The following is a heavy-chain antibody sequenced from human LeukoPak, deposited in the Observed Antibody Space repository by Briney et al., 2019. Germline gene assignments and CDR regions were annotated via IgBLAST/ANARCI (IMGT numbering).Heavy chain of an antibody. CDR3: ARGALDDAFDI. J-gene: IGHJ3*02. CDR1: GFIFSSYD. V-gene: IGHV3-13*01. Sequence: GGSLRLSCAASGFIFSSYDMHWVRQATGKGLEWVSAIGTAGDTYYPGSVKGRFTISRENAKNSLYLQMNSLRAGDTAVYYCARGALDDAFDIWGQGTMVTVSS. CDR2: IGTAGDT.